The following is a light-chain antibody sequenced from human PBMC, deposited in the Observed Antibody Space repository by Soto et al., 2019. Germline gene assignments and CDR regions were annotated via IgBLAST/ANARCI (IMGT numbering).Light chain of an antibody. V-gene: IGLV1-47*01. Sequence: QSVLTQPPSASGTPGQRVTISCSGTSSNIGSNYVYWYQQFPGMAPKPLIYRNTQRPSGVPDRFSGSKSGTSASLAISGLRSEDEADYYCAAWDDSLSGPVFGGGTKLTVL. J-gene: IGLJ2*01. CDR2: RNT. CDR1: SSNIGSNY. CDR3: AAWDDSLSGPV.